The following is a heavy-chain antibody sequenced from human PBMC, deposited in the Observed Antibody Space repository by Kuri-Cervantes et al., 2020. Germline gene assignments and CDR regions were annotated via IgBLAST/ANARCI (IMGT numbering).Heavy chain of an antibody. Sequence: SETLSLTCTVSGGSISSGGYYWSWIRQHPGKGLEWIGYIYYSGSTYYNPSLKSLVTISVDTSKNQFSLKLSSVTAADTAVYYCARGGSGWYDDPYYFDYWGQGTRGTASS. CDR2: IYYSGST. J-gene: IGHJ4*02. CDR3: ARGGSGWYDDPYYFDY. V-gene: IGHV4-31*01. D-gene: IGHD6-19*01. CDR1: GGSISSGGYY.